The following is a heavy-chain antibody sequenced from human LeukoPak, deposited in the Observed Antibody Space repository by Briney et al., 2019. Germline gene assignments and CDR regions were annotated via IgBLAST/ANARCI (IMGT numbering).Heavy chain of an antibody. D-gene: IGHD3-10*01. CDR3: ARSLYGSGNIWLDP. V-gene: IGHV4-59*01. Sequence: PSETLSLTCTVSGGSISSYYWSWIRQTPGKGLEWIGYIYYTGSTNYNPSLKGRVTISLDTSENQFSLKLTSVTAADTAVYYCARSLYGSGNIWLDPWGQGTLVTVSS. CDR2: IYYTGST. CDR1: GGSISSYY. J-gene: IGHJ5*02.